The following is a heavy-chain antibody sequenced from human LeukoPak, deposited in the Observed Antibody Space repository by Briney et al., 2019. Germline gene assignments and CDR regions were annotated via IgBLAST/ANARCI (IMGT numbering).Heavy chain of an antibody. D-gene: IGHD3-10*01. CDR2: IYHSGST. CDR3: ARDGRSGSSYYFDY. V-gene: IGHV4-4*02. Sequence: PSGTLSLTCAVSGGSISSCNWWSWVRQPPGKGLEWIGEIYHSGSTNYNPSLKSRVTISVDKSKNQFSLKLSSVTAADTAVYYCARDGRSGSSYYFDYWGQGTLVTVSS. CDR1: GGSISSCNW. J-gene: IGHJ4*02.